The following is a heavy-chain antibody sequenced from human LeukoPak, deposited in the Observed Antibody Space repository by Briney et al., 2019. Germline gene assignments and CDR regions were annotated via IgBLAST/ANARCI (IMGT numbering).Heavy chain of an antibody. CDR3: ARDLPIAAGNNWFDP. D-gene: IGHD6-13*01. CDR2: ISANNGNT. CDR1: GYTFSSYV. J-gene: IGHJ5*02. V-gene: IGHV1-18*01. Sequence: ASVKVSCKASGYTFSSYVISWVRQAPGQGLEWMGWISANNGNTNYAQKLQGRVTMTTDTSTSTAYMELRSLRSDDTAVYYCARDLPIAAGNNWFDPSSQGTLVTVSS.